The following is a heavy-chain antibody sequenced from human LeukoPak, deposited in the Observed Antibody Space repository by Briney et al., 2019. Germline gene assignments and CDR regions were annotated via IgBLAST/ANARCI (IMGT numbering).Heavy chain of an antibody. CDR1: GYTFTSYD. Sequence: ASAKVSCKASGYTFTSYDINWVRQATGQGLEWMGWMNPNSGNTGYAQKFQGRVTITADKSTSTAYMELSSLRSEDTAVYYCAGTRDAFDIWGQGTMVTVSS. CDR3: AGTRDAFDI. CDR2: MNPNSGNT. V-gene: IGHV1-8*01. J-gene: IGHJ3*02. D-gene: IGHD2-2*01.